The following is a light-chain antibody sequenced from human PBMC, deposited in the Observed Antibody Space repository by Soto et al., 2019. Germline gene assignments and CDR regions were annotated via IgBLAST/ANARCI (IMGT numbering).Light chain of an antibody. CDR2: SNN. CDR3: AAWDDSLNVHVV. CDR1: SSNIGSKT. V-gene: IGLV1-44*01. Sequence: QSVLTQPPSASGTPGQRVTISCSGSSSNIGSKTVNWYQQLPGTAPKLLIYSNNQRPSGVPDRFSGSKSGTSASLAISGLQSEDEADYYCAAWDDSLNVHVVFGGGTKLTVL. J-gene: IGLJ2*01.